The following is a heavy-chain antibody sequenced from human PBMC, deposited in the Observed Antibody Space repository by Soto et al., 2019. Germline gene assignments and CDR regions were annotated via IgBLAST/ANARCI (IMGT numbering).Heavy chain of an antibody. CDR1: SGSISSSNW. J-gene: IGHJ3*02. D-gene: IGHD3-10*01. Sequence: SETLSLTCAVSSGSISSSNWWSWVRQPPGKGLEWIGEIYHSGSTNYNPSLKSRVTISVDKSKNQFSLKLSSVTAADTAVYYCARKFSDRGVRRRVGNAFDIWGQGTMVTVSS. CDR2: IYHSGST. CDR3: ARKFSDRGVRRRVGNAFDI. V-gene: IGHV4-4*02.